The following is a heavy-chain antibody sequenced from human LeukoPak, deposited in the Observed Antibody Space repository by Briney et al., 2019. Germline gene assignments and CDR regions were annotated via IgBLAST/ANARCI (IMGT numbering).Heavy chain of an antibody. D-gene: IGHD2-21*02. V-gene: IGHV1-69*13. CDR1: GYRFTGYY. J-gene: IGHJ5*02. CDR2: IIPIFGTA. CDR3: ASLVVVTAHNWFDP. Sequence: SVTVSCTASGYRFTGYYLHWVRQAPGQGLEWMGGIIPIFGTANYAQKFQGRVTITADESTSTAYMELSSLRSEDTAVYYCASLVVVTAHNWFDPWGQGTLVTVSS.